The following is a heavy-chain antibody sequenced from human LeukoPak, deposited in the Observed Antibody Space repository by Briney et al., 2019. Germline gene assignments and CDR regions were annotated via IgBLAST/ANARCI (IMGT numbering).Heavy chain of an antibody. CDR3: ATLYLDP. V-gene: IGHV3-7*01. J-gene: IGHJ5*02. Sequence: GGSVRPSCAASGFSFSTYTVSWVRQAPGKGLKYVASINQDGSGKYYVDSVKGRFTISRDNAKKSLYLQMNSLRAEDTAVYYCATLYLDPWGQGTLVSVSS. CDR2: INQDGSGK. D-gene: IGHD3-16*01. CDR1: GFSFSTYT.